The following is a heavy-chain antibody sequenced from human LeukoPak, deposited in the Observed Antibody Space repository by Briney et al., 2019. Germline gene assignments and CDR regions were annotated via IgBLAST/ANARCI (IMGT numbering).Heavy chain of an antibody. CDR1: GGTFSSYA. D-gene: IGHD3-3*01. V-gene: IGHV1-69*05. CDR3: ATSARPPYYDFWSDS. J-gene: IGHJ4*02. Sequence: GASVKVSCKASGGTFSSYAISWVRQAPGQGLEWMGGIIPIFGTANYAQKFQGRVTITTDESTSTAYMELSSLRSEDTAVYYCATSARPPYYDFWSDSWGQGTLVTVSS. CDR2: IIPIFGTA.